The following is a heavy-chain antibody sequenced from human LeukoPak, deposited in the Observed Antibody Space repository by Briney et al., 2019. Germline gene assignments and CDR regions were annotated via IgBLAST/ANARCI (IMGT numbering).Heavy chain of an antibody. V-gene: IGHV3-7*01. CDR1: GFIFSTYW. J-gene: IGHJ4*02. CDR2: INEDGSEK. Sequence: GGSLRLSCSASGFIFSTYWMSWVRQAPGKGLEWVASINEDGSEKYYVDSVKGRFTISRDNAKNSLYVEMNSLRGENTAGYYCARGHYGDYDWGQGTLVTVSS. D-gene: IGHD4-17*01. CDR3: ARGHYGDYD.